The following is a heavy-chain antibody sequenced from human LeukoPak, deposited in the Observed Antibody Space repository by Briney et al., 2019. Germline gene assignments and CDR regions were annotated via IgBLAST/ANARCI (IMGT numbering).Heavy chain of an antibody. D-gene: IGHD3-22*01. CDR1: GYTFSGYY. V-gene: IGHV1-2*02. CDR3: ARTSLYDSASDH. J-gene: IGHJ4*02. CDR2: INPNSGGT. Sequence: ASVKVSCKASGYTFSGYYMHWVRQAPGQGLEWMGWINPNSGGTKYAQKFQGRVTMTRDTSISTAYMEPTRLRSDDTAVYYCARTSLYDSASDHWGQGTLVTVSS.